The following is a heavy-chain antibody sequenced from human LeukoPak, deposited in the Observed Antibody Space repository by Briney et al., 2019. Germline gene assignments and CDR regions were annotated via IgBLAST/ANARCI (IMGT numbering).Heavy chain of an antibody. Sequence: GGPLRLSCAASGITVSSHYMTWVRQAPGKGLEWVSVIDSGGSTNSADSVKGRFSVSRDNSKNTLYLQMNSLRVEDTAVYYCARTYGDYDYYYGMDVWGQGTTVTVSS. CDR1: GITVSSHY. D-gene: IGHD4-17*01. CDR3: ARTYGDYDYYYGMDV. V-gene: IGHV3-66*01. CDR2: IDSGGST. J-gene: IGHJ6*01.